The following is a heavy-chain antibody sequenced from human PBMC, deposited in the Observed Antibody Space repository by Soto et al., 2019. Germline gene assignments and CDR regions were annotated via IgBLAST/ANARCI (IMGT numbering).Heavy chain of an antibody. V-gene: IGHV1-2*02. J-gene: IGHJ3*02. CDR2: ISPNSGGT. D-gene: IGHD6-13*01. CDR1: GGSVTVYY. Sequence: GASVKVGCKACGGSVTVYYMDWVRQAPGQGLEWMGWISPNSGGTFAAQKFQGRVTMTRDTSVNMAYMELTSLKSDDTAVYYCARQRKGAAAGPVAAFDICGQGTMVTVS. CDR3: ARQRKGAAAGPVAAFDI.